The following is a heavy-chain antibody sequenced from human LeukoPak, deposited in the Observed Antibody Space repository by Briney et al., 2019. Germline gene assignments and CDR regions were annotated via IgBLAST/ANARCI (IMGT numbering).Heavy chain of an antibody. D-gene: IGHD6-13*01. Sequence: PGGSLRLSCAASGFTFSSYSMNWVRQAPGKGLEWVSSISSSSSYIYYADSVKGRFTISRDNAKNSLYLQMNSLRVEDTAVYYCARDTIAAAGTFDYWGQGTLVTVSS. CDR2: ISSSSSYI. CDR3: ARDTIAAAGTFDY. J-gene: IGHJ4*02. V-gene: IGHV3-21*01. CDR1: GFTFSSYS.